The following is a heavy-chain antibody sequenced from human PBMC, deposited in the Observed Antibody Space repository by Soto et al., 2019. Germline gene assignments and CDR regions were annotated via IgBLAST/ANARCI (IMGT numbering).Heavy chain of an antibody. J-gene: IGHJ4*02. CDR1: GGSISSYY. Sequence: SETLSLTCTVSGGSISSYYWSWIRQPPGKGLEWIGYIYYSGSTNYNPSLKSRVTISVDTSKNQFSLKLSSVTAADTAVYYCASALHLGELSYFDYWGQGTLVTVSS. D-gene: IGHD3-16*02. CDR2: IYYSGST. CDR3: ASALHLGELSYFDY. V-gene: IGHV4-59*01.